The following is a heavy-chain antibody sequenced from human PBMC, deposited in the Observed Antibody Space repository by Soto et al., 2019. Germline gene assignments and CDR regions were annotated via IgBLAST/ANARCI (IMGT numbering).Heavy chain of an antibody. D-gene: IGHD1-1*01. V-gene: IGHV3-23*01. CDR1: GFTFSSYA. Sequence: EVQLLESGGGLVQPGGSLRLSCAASGFTFSSYAMSWVRQAPGKGLEWVSGISGSGGSTYYADSVKGRFTISRDNSKNTLYLQTNSLRAEDTAVYYCAKDRGYNDGYDAMDVWGQGTTVTVSS. J-gene: IGHJ6*02. CDR2: ISGSGGST. CDR3: AKDRGYNDGYDAMDV.